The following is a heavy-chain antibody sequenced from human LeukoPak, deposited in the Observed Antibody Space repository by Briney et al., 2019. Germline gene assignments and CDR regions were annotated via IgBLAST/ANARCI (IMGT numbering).Heavy chain of an antibody. D-gene: IGHD6-19*01. CDR1: GFTFSSYA. CDR2: ISGSGGST. Sequence: GGSLKLSCAASGFTFSSYAMSWVRQAPGKGLEWVSAISGSGGSTYYADSVKGRFTISRDNSKNTLYLQMNSLRAEDTAVYYCAKDTRLSSGLVPGDYWGQGTLVTVSS. V-gene: IGHV3-23*01. CDR3: AKDTRLSSGLVPGDY. J-gene: IGHJ4*01.